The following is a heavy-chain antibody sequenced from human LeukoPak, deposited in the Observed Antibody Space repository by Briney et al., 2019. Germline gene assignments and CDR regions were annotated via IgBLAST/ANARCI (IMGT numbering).Heavy chain of an antibody. V-gene: IGHV2-5*01. J-gene: IGHJ4*02. D-gene: IGHD2-21*02. CDR1: GFSLKTSGVG. Sequence: SGPTLVNPTQTLTLTCTFSGFSLKTSGVGVGWIRQPPGKVLEWLALVYWNDEKRYSPSLRSRLTITKDTPKNQVVLTMTNMAPVDTATYYCAHTSTDLFDYWGQGTLVTVSS. CDR3: AHTSTDLFDY. CDR2: VYWNDEK.